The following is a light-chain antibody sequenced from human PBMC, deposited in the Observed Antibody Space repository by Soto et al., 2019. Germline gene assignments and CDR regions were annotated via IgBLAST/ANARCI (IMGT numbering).Light chain of an antibody. CDR1: QSISGTF. CDR2: GAS. J-gene: IGKJ1*01. Sequence: EIVLTQSPGTLSLSAGERATLSCRASQSISGTFLAWYQHKPGQAPRVLIYGASRRATGIPDRFSGSGSGTDFTLTISRLEPEDFALYYCQQYYSSWTFGQGTKVEMK. V-gene: IGKV3-20*01. CDR3: QQYYSSWT.